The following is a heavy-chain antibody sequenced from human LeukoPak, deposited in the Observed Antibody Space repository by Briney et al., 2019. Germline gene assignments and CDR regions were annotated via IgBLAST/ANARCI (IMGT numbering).Heavy chain of an antibody. Sequence: GGSLRLPCAVSGLNFGDYDMHWVCQVPGKGLEWVTLISGDGVTTYYADSVKGRFTVSRDNSKNLLYLQMSSLRTEDTALYYCAKDLGWLQYYFDYWGQGTLVTVSS. CDR2: ISGDGVTT. CDR1: GLNFGDYD. V-gene: IGHV3-43*02. CDR3: AKDLGWLQYYFDY. J-gene: IGHJ4*02. D-gene: IGHD5-12*01.